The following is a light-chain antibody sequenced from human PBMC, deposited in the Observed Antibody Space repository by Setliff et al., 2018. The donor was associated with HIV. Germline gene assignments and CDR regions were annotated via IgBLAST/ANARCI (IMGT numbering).Light chain of an antibody. J-gene: IGLJ1*01. CDR2: DVN. CDR1: SSDIGGNTF. V-gene: IGLV2-14*03. CDR3: SSYTTSNTYV. Sequence: QSVLTQPDSVSGSPGQSITFSCTGTSSDIGGNTFVSWYQHLPGKTPTVIIYDVNKRPSGVSDRFSGFKSGNTASLTISGLQAEDEADYHCSSYTTSNTYVFGSGTKVTVL.